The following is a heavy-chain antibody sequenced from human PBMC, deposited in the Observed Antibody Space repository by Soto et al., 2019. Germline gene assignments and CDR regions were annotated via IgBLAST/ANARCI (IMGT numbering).Heavy chain of an antibody. CDR3: AREYCANGVCYLPDY. J-gene: IGHJ4*02. CDR2: ISTYNGNT. D-gene: IGHD2-8*01. CDR1: GYTFTTYG. V-gene: IGHV1-18*01. Sequence: QVQLVQSGAEVKKPGASVKVSCKASGYTFTTYGISWVRQAPGQGLEWMGWISTYNGNTYYTQKLQGRVTMTTHTSTNTAYMELTSLKSDDTAVYYCAREYCANGVCYLPDYWGQGTLVTVSS.